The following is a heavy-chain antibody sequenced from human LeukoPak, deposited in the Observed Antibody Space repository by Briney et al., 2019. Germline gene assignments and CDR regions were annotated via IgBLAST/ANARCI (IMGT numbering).Heavy chain of an antibody. Sequence: SVKLTCKASGGTFSSYAISWVRQPPGQGLEWMGGIIPIFGTANYAQKFEGRVTITADESTSTAYMELSSLRSEDTAVYYCARKGVVAASYVDYWGQGTLVTVSS. CDR3: ARKGVVAASYVDY. CDR2: IIPIFGTA. J-gene: IGHJ4*02. CDR1: GGTFSSYA. D-gene: IGHD2-15*01. V-gene: IGHV1-69*13.